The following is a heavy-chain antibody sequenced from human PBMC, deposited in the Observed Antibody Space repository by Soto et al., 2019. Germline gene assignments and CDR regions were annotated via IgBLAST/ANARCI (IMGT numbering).Heavy chain of an antibody. D-gene: IGHD1-26*01. CDR2: INPSGGST. V-gene: IGHV1-46*01. Sequence: ASVKVSCKASGYTFTSYYMHWVRQAPGQGLEWMGIINPSGGSTSYAQKFQGRVTLSLDTSKNQFSLNLSSVTAADTAVYYCAREGASGFGMDVWGQGTTVTVSS. CDR3: AREGASGFGMDV. J-gene: IGHJ6*02. CDR1: GYTFTSYY.